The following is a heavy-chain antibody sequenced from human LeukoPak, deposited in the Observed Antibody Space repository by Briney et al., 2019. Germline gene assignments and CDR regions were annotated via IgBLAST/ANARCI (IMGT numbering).Heavy chain of an antibody. J-gene: IGHJ3*02. CDR2: INHSGTT. CDR3: ARGSRYFDWIAYGI. V-gene: IGHV4-34*01. D-gene: IGHD3-9*01. Sequence: KPSETLSLTCTVYGGSFSGYYWSWIRQPPGKGLEWSGEINHSGTTNYNPSLKSRVTISGDTSKNQFSLKLRSVTAADTAVYYCARGSRYFDWIAYGIWGQGTMVTVSS. CDR1: GGSFSGYY.